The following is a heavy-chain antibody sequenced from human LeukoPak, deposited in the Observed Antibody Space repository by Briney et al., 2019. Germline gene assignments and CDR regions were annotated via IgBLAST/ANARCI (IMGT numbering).Heavy chain of an antibody. J-gene: IGHJ6*02. V-gene: IGHV1-2*02. CDR3: ARGYSGYEYYYGMDV. CDR2: INPNSGGT. Sequence: EASVKVSCKASGYTFTGYYMHWVRQAPGQGLEWMGWINPNSGGTNYAQKLQGRVTMTRDTSISTAYMELSRLRSDDTAVYYCARGYSGYEYYYGMDVWGQGTTVTVSS. CDR1: GYTFTGYY. D-gene: IGHD5-12*01.